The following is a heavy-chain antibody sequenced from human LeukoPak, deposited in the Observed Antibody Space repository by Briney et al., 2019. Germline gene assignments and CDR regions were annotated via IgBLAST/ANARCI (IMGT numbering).Heavy chain of an antibody. J-gene: IGHJ6*02. CDR2: IYYSGST. CDR1: GGSISSYY. Sequence: SETLSLTCTVSGGSISSYYWSWIRQPPGKGLEWIGYIYYSGSTNYNPSLKSRVTISVDTSRNQFSLKLSSVTAADTAVYYCATSVGITMVRGVKIPYYGMDVWGQGTTVTVSS. D-gene: IGHD3-10*01. V-gene: IGHV4-59*08. CDR3: ATSVGITMVRGVKIPYYGMDV.